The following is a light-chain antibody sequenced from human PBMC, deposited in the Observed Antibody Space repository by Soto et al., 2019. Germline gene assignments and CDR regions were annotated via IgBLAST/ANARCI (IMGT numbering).Light chain of an antibody. CDR2: DVA. V-gene: IGLV2-14*03. Sequence: QSALTQPASVSGSPGQSITISCTGTSSDVGAYNYVSWYQHHPGKAPKLMIYDVANRPSGVSNRFSGSKSGNTASLTISGLQAEDEADYYCSSYTSRSTVVFGGGTKLTVL. CDR3: SSYTSRSTVV. J-gene: IGLJ2*01. CDR1: SSDVGAYNY.